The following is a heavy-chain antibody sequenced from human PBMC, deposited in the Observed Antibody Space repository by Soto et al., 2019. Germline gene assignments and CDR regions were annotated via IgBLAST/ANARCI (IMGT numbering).Heavy chain of an antibody. CDR3: ARGYYDSTWV. CDR2: TYYRSKWYN. J-gene: IGHJ4*02. Sequence: SQTLSLTCAIFGDSVSSKSVAWSWIRQSPSRGLEWLGRTYYRSKWYNEYAVFVKSRIIINPDTSKNQFSLQLNSVTPEDTAVYYCARGYYDSTWVWGQGTPVTVSS. V-gene: IGHV6-1*01. CDR1: GDSVSSKSVA. D-gene: IGHD3-22*01.